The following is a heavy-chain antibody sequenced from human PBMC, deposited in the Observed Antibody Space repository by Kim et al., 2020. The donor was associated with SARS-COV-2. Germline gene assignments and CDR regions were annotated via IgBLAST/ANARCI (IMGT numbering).Heavy chain of an antibody. CDR2: IYSGGST. J-gene: IGHJ6*02. V-gene: IGHV3-66*01. CDR3: ARDDSSGYPNYYYGMDV. CDR1: GFTVSSNY. D-gene: IGHD3-22*01. Sequence: GGSLRLSCAASGFTVSSNYMSWVRQAPGKGLEWVSVIYSGGSTYYADSVKGRFTISRDNSKNTLYLQMNSLRAEDTAVYYCARDDSSGYPNYYYGMDVWGQGTTVTVSS.